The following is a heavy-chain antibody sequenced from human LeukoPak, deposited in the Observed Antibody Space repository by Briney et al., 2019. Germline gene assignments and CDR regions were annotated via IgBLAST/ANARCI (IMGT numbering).Heavy chain of an antibody. CDR2: IIPIFGTA. V-gene: IGHV1-69*05. J-gene: IGHJ4*02. CDR1: GGTFSSYA. D-gene: IGHD3-16*02. CDR3: AISWGYDYVWGSYRYTYFDY. Sequence: SVKVSCKASGGTFSSYAISWVRQAPGQGLEWMGGIIPIFGTANYAQKFQGRVTITTDESTSTAYMELSSLRSEDTAVYYCAISWGYDYVWGSYRYTYFDYWGQGTLVTVSS.